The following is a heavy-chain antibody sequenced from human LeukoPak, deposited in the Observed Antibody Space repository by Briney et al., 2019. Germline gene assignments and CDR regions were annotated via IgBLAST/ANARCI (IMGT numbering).Heavy chain of an antibody. J-gene: IGHJ4*02. D-gene: IGHD3-10*01. CDR1: GGSISSYY. CDR3: ARDRYGSGGD. CDR2: IYYSGST. Sequence: SETLSLTCTVSGGSISSYYWSWIRQPPGKGLEWIGYIYYSGSTNYNPSLKSRVTISADTSKNQFSLKLSSVTAADTAVYYCARDRYGSGGDWGQGTLVTVSS. V-gene: IGHV4-59*01.